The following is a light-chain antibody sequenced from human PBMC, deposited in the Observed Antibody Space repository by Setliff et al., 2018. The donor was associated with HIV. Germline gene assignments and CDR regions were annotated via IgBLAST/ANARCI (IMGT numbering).Light chain of an antibody. Sequence: QSALAQPASVSGSPGQSITISCAGSSSDIGGHNFVSWYQQDPGKAPKLMIYGVNNRPSGVSNRFSGSKSGNTASLTISGLQAEDEADYYCSSYRGGSTLFVLGPGTKVTVL. CDR2: GVN. J-gene: IGLJ1*01. V-gene: IGLV2-14*01. CDR3: SSYRGGSTLFV. CDR1: SSDIGGHNF.